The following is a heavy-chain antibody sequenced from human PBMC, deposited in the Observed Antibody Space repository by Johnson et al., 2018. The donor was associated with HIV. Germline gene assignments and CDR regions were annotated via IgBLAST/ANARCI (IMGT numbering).Heavy chain of an antibody. Sequence: QVQLVESGGGVVQPGRSLRLSCAASGFTFSSYGMHWVRQAPGKGLEWVAAISYGGSNEYYADSVKGRFTISRVNSKTTLYLPMNSLRAEDTAVYYCAKDRDLNYDFWSGSDDAFDIWGQGTMVTVSS. CDR2: ISYGGSNE. CDR3: AKDRDLNYDFWSGSDDAFDI. CDR1: GFTFSSYG. V-gene: IGHV3-30*18. D-gene: IGHD3-3*01. J-gene: IGHJ3*02.